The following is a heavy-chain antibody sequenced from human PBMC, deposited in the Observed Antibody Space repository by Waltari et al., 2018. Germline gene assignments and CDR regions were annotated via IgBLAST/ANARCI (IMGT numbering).Heavy chain of an antibody. CDR1: GLSFSTYW. V-gene: IGHV3-74*01. J-gene: IGHJ4*02. CDR3: AAPHSTSWYVSDY. D-gene: IGHD2-2*01. CDR2: INGDASTT. Sequence: EVQLVESGGGLVQPGGSLRLSCAASGLSFSTYWVPWVRQGPGKGPVWGTRINGDASTTNYADSVKGRFTISRDNAKNTLYLQMNSLRAEDTAVYYCAAPHSTSWYVSDYWGQGALVTVSS.